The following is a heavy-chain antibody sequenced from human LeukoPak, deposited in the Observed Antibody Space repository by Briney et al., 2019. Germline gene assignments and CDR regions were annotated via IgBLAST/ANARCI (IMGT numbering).Heavy chain of an antibody. CDR1: GDSIGTSNYY. CDR3: ARLLDTSGLFDY. D-gene: IGHD3-22*01. Sequence: SETLSLTCTVSGDSIGTSNYYWGWIRQPPGKGLEWLGTINSGGTPYYKASLEGRITISVDTSQNQSSLKLTSVTAADTAVYYCARLLDTSGLFDYWGQGTLVTVSS. J-gene: IGHJ4*02. V-gene: IGHV4-39*01. CDR2: INSGGTP.